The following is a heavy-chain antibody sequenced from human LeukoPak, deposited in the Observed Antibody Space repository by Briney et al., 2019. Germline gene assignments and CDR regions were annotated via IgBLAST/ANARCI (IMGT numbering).Heavy chain of an antibody. Sequence: GGSLRLSCAASGFTFSSYSMNWVRQAPGKGLEWVSYISSSSSPIYYADSVKGRFTISRDNAKNSLSLQMNSLRAEDTAVYYCARDYGLDCSSSSCPSPFDYWGQGTLVTVSS. CDR1: GFTFSSYS. J-gene: IGHJ4*02. CDR3: ARDYGLDCSSSSCPSPFDY. CDR2: ISSSSSPI. D-gene: IGHD2-15*01. V-gene: IGHV3-48*01.